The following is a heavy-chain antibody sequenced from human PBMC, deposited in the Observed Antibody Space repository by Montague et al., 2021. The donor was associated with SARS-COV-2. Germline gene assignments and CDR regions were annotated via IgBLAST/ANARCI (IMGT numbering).Heavy chain of an antibody. D-gene: IGHD3-9*01. J-gene: IGHJ4*02. CDR3: ARHALGYFDWLNEGYFDY. Sequence: SETLSLTCAVYGGSLSGYYWSWIRQPPGEGLEWIAEISHSGSTSYNPSLKSRVTISVDTSKNQFSLKLSSATAADTAVYYCARHALGYFDWLNEGYFDYWGQGTLVTVSS. CDR1: GGSLSGYY. V-gene: IGHV4-34*01. CDR2: ISHSGST.